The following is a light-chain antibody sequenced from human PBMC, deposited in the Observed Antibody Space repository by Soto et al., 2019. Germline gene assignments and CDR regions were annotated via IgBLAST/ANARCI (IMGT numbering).Light chain of an antibody. CDR2: GAS. Sequence: EIVLTQSPGTLSLSPGERATLSCRASQSVSSSYLAWYQQKPGQAPRLLIYGASSRATGIPDRFSGSGSGTDFTLTLSRLEPEDLAVYYCQQYCSSSFTFVPGTKVDIK. J-gene: IGKJ3*01. CDR1: QSVSSSY. V-gene: IGKV3-20*01. CDR3: QQYCSSSFT.